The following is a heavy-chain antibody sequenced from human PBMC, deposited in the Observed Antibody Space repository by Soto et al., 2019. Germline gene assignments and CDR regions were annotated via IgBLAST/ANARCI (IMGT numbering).Heavy chain of an antibody. V-gene: IGHV3-23*01. CDR3: SIDREYSSSFGWFDP. CDR1: GFTFSSYA. J-gene: IGHJ5*02. D-gene: IGHD6-6*01. CDR2: ISGSGGST. Sequence: GGSLRLSCAASGFTFSSYAMSWVRQAPGKGLEWVSAISGSGGSTYYADTVKGRFTISRDNSKNTLYLQMNSLRAEDTAVYYFSIDREYSSSFGWFDPWGQGTLVTVSS.